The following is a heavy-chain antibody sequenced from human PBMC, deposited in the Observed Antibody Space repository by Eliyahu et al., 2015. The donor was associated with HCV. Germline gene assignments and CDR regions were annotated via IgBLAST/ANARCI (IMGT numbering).Heavy chain of an antibody. CDR1: GFTFSSYG. CDR3: AKDHYGDYYYGMDV. J-gene: IGHJ6*02. Sequence: GFTFSSYGMHWVRQAPGKGLEWVAVISYDGSNKYYADSVKGRFTISRDNSKNTLYLQMNSLRAEDTAVYYCAKDHYGDYYYGMDVWGQGTTVTVSS. CDR2: ISYDGSNK. V-gene: IGHV3-30*18. D-gene: IGHD4-17*01.